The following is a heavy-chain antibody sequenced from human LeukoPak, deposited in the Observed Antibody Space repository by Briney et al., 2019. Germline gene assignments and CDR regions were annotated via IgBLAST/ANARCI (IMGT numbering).Heavy chain of an antibody. D-gene: IGHD4-23*01. V-gene: IGHV1-3*01. Sequence: GASVKVSCKASGYTFTSYAMHWVRQAPGQRLEWMGWINAGNGNTKYSQKFQGRVTITRDTSASTAYMELSSLRSEDTAVYYCARDENQDDYGGNSGFDYWGQGTLVTVSS. CDR1: GYTFTSYA. J-gene: IGHJ4*02. CDR2: INAGNGNT. CDR3: ARDENQDDYGGNSGFDY.